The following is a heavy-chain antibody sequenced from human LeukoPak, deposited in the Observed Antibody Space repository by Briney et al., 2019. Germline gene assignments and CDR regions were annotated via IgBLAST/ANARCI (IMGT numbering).Heavy chain of an antibody. Sequence: GGSLRLSCAASGFTVSSDYMSWVRQAPGKGLEWASVIYSGGSTYYADSVKGRFTISRDNSKNTLYLQMNSLRAEDTAVYYCASLPKVATPYFDYWGQGTLVTVSS. CDR2: IYSGGST. CDR1: GFTVSSDY. J-gene: IGHJ4*02. V-gene: IGHV3-53*01. CDR3: ASLPKVATPYFDY. D-gene: IGHD5-12*01.